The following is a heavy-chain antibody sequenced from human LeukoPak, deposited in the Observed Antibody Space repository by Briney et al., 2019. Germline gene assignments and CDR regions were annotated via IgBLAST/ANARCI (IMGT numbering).Heavy chain of an antibody. CDR3: AELGITMIGGV. CDR1: GFSFRSYG. J-gene: IGHJ6*04. V-gene: IGHV3-30*02. D-gene: IGHD3-10*02. Sequence: GGSLRLSCAASGFSFRSYGVHWVRQAPGKGLEWVAFIRYDGIIKYYADSVKGRFTISRDNSKNTLYLQMNSLRAEDTAVYYCAELGITMIGGVWGKGTTVTISS. CDR2: IRYDGIIK.